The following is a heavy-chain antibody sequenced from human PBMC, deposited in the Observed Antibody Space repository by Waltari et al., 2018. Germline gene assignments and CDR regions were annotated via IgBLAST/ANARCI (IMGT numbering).Heavy chain of an antibody. D-gene: IGHD3-22*01. J-gene: IGHJ3*02. V-gene: IGHV1-8*01. CDR3: ARDVYYDSRGNAFDI. CDR1: VYTFTRYA. Sequence: QVQLVQSGAAVKKPGASVQVSCKASVYTFTRYATHWVPQATGKGLEWMGGMNPNSGNTGYAQKFQGRVTITADKSTSTAYMELSSLRSEDTAVYYCARDVYYDSRGNAFDIWGQGTMVTVSS. CDR2: MNPNSGNT.